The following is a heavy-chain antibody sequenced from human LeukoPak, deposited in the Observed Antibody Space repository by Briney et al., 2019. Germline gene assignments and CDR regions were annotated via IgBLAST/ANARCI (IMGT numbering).Heavy chain of an antibody. CDR2: INPNSGGT. V-gene: IGHV1-2*02. CDR1: RYTFTGYY. D-gene: IGHD2-2*01. Sequence: ASVKVSCKASRYTFTGYYMHWVQQAPGQGLEWMGWINPNSGGTNYAQKFQGRVTMTRDTSISTAYMELTRLRSDDTAVYYCARAGSLGYCTSTRCYALDYWGQGTLVTVSS. CDR3: ARAGSLGYCTSTRCYALDY. J-gene: IGHJ4*02.